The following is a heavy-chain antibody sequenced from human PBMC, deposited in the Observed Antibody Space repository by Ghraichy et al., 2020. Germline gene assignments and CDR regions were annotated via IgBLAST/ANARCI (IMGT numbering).Heavy chain of an antibody. CDR2: INPDGGKT. J-gene: IGHJ4*02. D-gene: IGHD2-15*01. V-gene: IGHV3-74*01. CDR1: GFTFSTYW. CDR3: ARSCSDGRYYVYY. Sequence: GGSLRLSCAASGFTFSTYWMHWVRQVPGKGLVWVSHINPDGGKTNYADSVKGRFTISRDNAKNTLYLRMNSRSAEDTAVYYCARSCSDGRYYVYYWGQGTLVTVSS.